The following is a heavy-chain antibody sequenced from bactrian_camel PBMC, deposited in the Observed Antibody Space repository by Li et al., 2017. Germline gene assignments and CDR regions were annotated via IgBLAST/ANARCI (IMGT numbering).Heavy chain of an antibody. CDR3: AGDRPYGAWYMESEYRY. D-gene: IGHD6*01. CDR2: IRSDGST. CDR1: GLINCRYD. Sequence: HVQLVESGGGSVQAGGSLRLSCAASGLINCRYDMSWYRQGPGKEREFVSAIRSDGSTSYTDSVKGRFTISRESGKNTVHLQMNSLIPEDTGVYYCAGDRPYGAWYMESEYRYWGRGTQVTVS. J-gene: IGHJ4*01. V-gene: IGHV3S53*01.